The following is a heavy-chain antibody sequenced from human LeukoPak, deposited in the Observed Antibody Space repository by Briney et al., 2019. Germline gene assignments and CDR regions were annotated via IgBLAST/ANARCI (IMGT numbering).Heavy chain of an antibody. J-gene: IGHJ4*02. CDR3: ARSILRYYFDSSGYYPYYFDY. V-gene: IGHV4-39*07. Sequence: SETLSLTCTVSGGSISSSSYYWGWIRQPPGKGLDWVGSINYRGSNYHNSSLKSRVTMSVDTSKNQFSLKLSSVTAADTAVYYCARSILRYYFDSSGYYPYYFDYWGQGMLVTVSS. CDR1: GGSISSSSYY. CDR2: INYRGSN. D-gene: IGHD3-22*01.